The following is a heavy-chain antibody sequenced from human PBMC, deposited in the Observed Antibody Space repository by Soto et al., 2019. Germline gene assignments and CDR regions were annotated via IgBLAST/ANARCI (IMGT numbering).Heavy chain of an antibody. J-gene: IGHJ6*02. Sequence: QVQLVESGGSVVKPGGSLRLSSAASGFTFSDYYMSWIRQAPGKGLEWVSYISSSGSTIYYADSVKGRFTISRDNAKNSLYLQMNCLRAEDTAVYYCAREPLTGTTYYYYYGMDVWGQGTTVTVSS. V-gene: IGHV3-11*01. CDR2: ISSSGSTI. CDR3: AREPLTGTTYYYYYGMDV. CDR1: GFTFSDYY. D-gene: IGHD1-20*01.